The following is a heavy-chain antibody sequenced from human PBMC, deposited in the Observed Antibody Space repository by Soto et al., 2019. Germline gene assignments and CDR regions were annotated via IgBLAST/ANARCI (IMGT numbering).Heavy chain of an antibody. J-gene: IGHJ6*02. CDR3: ARARYCSGGSCFATYYYYYGMDV. Sequence: ASVKVSCKASGYTFTSYGISWVRQAPGQGLEWMGWISAYNGNTNYAQKLQGRVTMTTDTSTSTAYMELRSLRSDDTAVYYCARARYCSGGSCFATYYYYYGMDVWGQGTTVTVSS. CDR2: ISAYNGNT. CDR1: GYTFTSYG. V-gene: IGHV1-18*01. D-gene: IGHD2-15*01.